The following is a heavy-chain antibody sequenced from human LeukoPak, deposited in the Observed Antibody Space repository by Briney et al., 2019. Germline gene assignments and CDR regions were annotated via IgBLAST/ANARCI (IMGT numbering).Heavy chain of an antibody. CDR3: ARAPYYDILTGPRLKGNRYFDY. V-gene: IGHV4-61*01. J-gene: IGHJ4*02. D-gene: IGHD3-9*01. CDR1: GYSISSGYY. Sequence: SETLSLTCTVSGYSISSGYYWGWIRQPPGKGLEWIGYIYYSGSTNYNPSLKSRVTISVDTSKNQFSLKLSSVTAADTAVYYCARAPYYDILTGPRLKGNRYFDYWGQGTLVTVSS. CDR2: IYYSGST.